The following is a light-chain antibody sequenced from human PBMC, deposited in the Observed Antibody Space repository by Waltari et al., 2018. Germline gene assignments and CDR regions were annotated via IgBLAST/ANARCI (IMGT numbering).Light chain of an antibody. V-gene: IGKV3-20*01. Sequence: EIVLTRSTGTLSLSLGERATVSCRASQSVSRALACYQQKPGQDPRLLIYGASTRATGIPDRFSGSGSGTDFSLTISRLEPDDFAVYYCQHYLRLPVTFGQGTTVEI. CDR3: QHYLRLPVT. J-gene: IGKJ1*01. CDR2: GAS. CDR1: QSVSRA.